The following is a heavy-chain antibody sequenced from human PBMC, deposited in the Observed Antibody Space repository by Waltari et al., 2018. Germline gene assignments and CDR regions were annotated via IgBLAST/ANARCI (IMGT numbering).Heavy chain of an antibody. J-gene: IGHJ3*01. CDR2: IGAGATAM. CDR3: VKVLAPTADHHPLDF. D-gene: IGHD1-1*01. Sequence: EVQLVESGGGLVEPGGSLRLSCRASGFTFSKFRMNWVRQAPGKGLEWVSSIGAGATAMFYPDSLRGRFTISRDNARNSLYLQMSSLRAEDTAVYYCVKVLAPTADHHPLDFWGPGTMVTVSS. CDR1: GFTFSKFR. V-gene: IGHV3-21*02.